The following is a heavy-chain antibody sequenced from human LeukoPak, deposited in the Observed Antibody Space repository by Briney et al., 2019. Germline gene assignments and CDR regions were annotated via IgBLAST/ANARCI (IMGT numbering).Heavy chain of an antibody. CDR2: ISGSGGST. CDR3: ARTAAAGILHYYYGMDV. CDR1: GFTFSIYA. V-gene: IGHV3-23*01. D-gene: IGHD6-13*01. Sequence: GGSLRLSCAASGFTFSIYAMSWVRQAPGKGLEWVSAISGSGGSTYYADSVKGRFTISRDNSKNTLYLQMNSLRAEDTAVYYCARTAAAGILHYYYGMDVWGQGTTVTVSS. J-gene: IGHJ6*02.